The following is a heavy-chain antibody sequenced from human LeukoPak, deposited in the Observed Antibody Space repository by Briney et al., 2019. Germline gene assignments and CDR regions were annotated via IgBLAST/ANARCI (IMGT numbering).Heavy chain of an antibody. V-gene: IGHV3-30*18. D-gene: IGHD3-3*01. CDR1: GFTFSSYW. J-gene: IGHJ6*02. Sequence: GGSLRLSCAASGFTFSSYWMNWARQAPGKGLEWVAVISYDGSNKYYADSVKGRFTISRDNSKNTLYLQMNSLRAEDTAVYYCAKGAPQLVLRFLSLYYYYGMDVWGQGTTVTVSS. CDR2: ISYDGSNK. CDR3: AKGAPQLVLRFLSLYYYYGMDV.